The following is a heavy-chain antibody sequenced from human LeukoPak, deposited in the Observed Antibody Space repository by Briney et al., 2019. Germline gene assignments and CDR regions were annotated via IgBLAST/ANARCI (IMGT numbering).Heavy chain of an antibody. CDR2: ISSGGRT. CDR1: GVSFSGYY. J-gene: IGHJ4*02. D-gene: IGHD3-3*02. V-gene: IGHV4-34*01. Sequence: SETLSLTCAVYGVSFSGYYWTWLRQSPVKGLEWIGEISSGGRTNDNPSLKSRVSISVDTSKSQFSLNLSSVTAADTAVYYCARVVQRRTTGDIFGRYFDFWGQGSLVTVSS. CDR3: ARVVQRRTTGDIFGRYFDF.